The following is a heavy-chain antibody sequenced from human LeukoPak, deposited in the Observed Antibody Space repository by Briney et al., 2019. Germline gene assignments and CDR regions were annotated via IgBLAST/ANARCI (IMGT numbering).Heavy chain of an antibody. CDR2: IYPGDSDT. Sequence: GDSLKISCQGSGYSFASYWIGWVRPMPGKGLEWMGIIYPGDSDTTYNPSFQGQVTISADKSISTAYLQWSSLKASDTAMYYCARKRGTFDYWGQGTLVTVSS. V-gene: IGHV5-51*01. CDR1: GYSFASYW. J-gene: IGHJ4*02. CDR3: ARKRGTFDY.